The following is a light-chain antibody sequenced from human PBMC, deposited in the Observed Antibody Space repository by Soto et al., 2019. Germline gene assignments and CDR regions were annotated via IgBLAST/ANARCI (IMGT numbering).Light chain of an antibody. J-gene: IGLJ3*02. CDR1: GSNIGRNT. CDR3: AAWDDNLNGRV. CDR2: YNS. V-gene: IGLV1-44*01. Sequence: QLVLTQPPSASGTPGQRVTISCSGSGSNIGRNTVNWYQQLPGTAPKLLISYNSLRPSGVPDRFSASKSATSASLAISGLQSEDEADYYCAAWDDNLNGRVFGGGTKLTVL.